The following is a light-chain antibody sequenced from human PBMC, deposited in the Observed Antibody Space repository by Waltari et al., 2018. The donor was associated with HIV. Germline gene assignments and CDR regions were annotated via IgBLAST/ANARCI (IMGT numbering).Light chain of an antibody. J-gene: IGLJ3*02. CDR2: DVS. CDR1: SSDVGGYNY. Sequence: QSALTQPVSVSGSPGQSITISCTGTSSDVGGYNYVYWYQQHPGKAPKLMIYDVSKRPSGVSNRFSGSKSGNTASLTISGLQAEDEADYYCCSYAGSSTWVFGGGTKLTVL. CDR3: CSYAGSSTWV. V-gene: IGLV2-23*02.